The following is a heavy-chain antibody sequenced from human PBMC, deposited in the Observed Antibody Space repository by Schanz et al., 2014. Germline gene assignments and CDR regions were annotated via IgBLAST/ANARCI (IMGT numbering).Heavy chain of an antibody. CDR2: IPWNGAAI. CDR3: AKGSRSGSKVMDV. Sequence: EVQVVESGGGLVQPGGSLRLSCTASGFNSDDYAMHWVRQAPGKGLEWVSNIPWNGAAIGYAGSVRGRFTISRDSAKNSLYHQMNSLRPEDTALYYCAKGSRSGSKVMDVWGKGTTVTVSS. D-gene: IGHD3-10*01. V-gene: IGHV3-9*02. J-gene: IGHJ6*03. CDR1: GFNSDDYA.